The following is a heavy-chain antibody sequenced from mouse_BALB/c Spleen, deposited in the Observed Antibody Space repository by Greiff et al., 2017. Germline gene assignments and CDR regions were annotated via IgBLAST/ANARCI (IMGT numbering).Heavy chain of an antibody. D-gene: IGHD1-2*01. CDR1: GYAFSSSW. CDR2: IYPGVGDT. Sequence: VQLQQSGPELVKPGASVKISCKASGYAFSSSWMNWVKQRPGQGLEWIGRIYPGVGDTNYNGKFKGKATLTADKSSSTAYMQLSSLTSVDSAVYFCARMTTARFAYWGQGTLVTVSA. CDR3: ARMTTARFAY. J-gene: IGHJ3*01. V-gene: IGHV1-82*01.